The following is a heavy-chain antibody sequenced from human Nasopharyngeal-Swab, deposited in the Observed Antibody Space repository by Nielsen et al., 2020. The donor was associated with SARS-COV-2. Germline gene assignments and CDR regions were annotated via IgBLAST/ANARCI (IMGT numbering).Heavy chain of an antibody. Sequence: SETLSLTCAVYGGSFSGYYWSWIRQPPGKGLEWIGEINHSGSTYCNPSLKSRVTISVDTSKNQFSLKLSSVTAADTAVYYCARVNYGGIFDYWGQGTLVTVSS. V-gene: IGHV4-34*01. CDR3: ARVNYGGIFDY. J-gene: IGHJ4*02. CDR1: GGSFSGYY. D-gene: IGHD4-23*01. CDR2: INHSGST.